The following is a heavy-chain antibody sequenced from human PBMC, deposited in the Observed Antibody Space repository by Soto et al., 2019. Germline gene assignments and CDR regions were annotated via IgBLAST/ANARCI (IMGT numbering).Heavy chain of an antibody. D-gene: IGHD3-10*02. CDR3: ARDSNTYRDYYHGMDV. J-gene: IGHJ6*02. Sequence: PGGSLRLSCAASGFTFSSYAMHWVRQAPGKGLEYVSSISSHGGSTYHENSVKGRFTISRDNSKNMLFLQMGSLRAEDMAVYYCARDSNTYRDYYHGMDVWGQGTTVTVSS. V-gene: IGHV3-64*01. CDR1: GFTFSSYA. CDR2: ISSHGGST.